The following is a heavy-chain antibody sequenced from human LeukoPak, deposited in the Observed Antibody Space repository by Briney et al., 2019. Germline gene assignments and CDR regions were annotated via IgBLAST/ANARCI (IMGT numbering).Heavy chain of an antibody. V-gene: IGHV4-59*02. CDR2: IYYTGST. J-gene: IGHJ3*02. D-gene: IGHD2-8*01. CDR3: ARELYSGGAFDI. CDR1: GGSVSSNH. Sequence: SETLSLTCSVSGGSVSSNHWSWIRQPPGKGLEWIAYIYYTGSTSYNPSLKSRVTISVDTSKNQFSLKLSSVTAADTAVYYCARELYSGGAFDIWGQGTMVTVSS.